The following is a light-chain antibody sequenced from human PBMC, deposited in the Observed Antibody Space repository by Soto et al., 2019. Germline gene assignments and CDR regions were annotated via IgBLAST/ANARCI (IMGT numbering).Light chain of an antibody. CDR2: GAS. V-gene: IGKV3-15*01. CDR3: QQYNNWPPLT. Sequence: EIVMTQSPATLSVSPGERATLSCRARQSVSSNLAWYQQKPGQAPRLLIYGASTRATGIPARFSGRGSGTEFTLTISSLQSEDFAVYYCQQYNNWPPLTFGGGTKVEI. J-gene: IGKJ4*02. CDR1: QSVSSN.